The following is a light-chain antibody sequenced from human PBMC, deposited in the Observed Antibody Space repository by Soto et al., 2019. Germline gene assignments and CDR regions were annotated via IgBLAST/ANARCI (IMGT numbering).Light chain of an antibody. J-gene: IGLJ1*01. CDR2: EVT. V-gene: IGLV2-14*01. CDR1: SIDVGAYNY. CDR3: NSYTRDYTHV. Sequence: SALTQPASVSGSPGQSITISFTGTSIDVGAYNYVSWYQHHPGRAPKLVIYEVTNRPSGVSHRFSGSKSGNTASLIISGLQAEDEAEYYCNSYTRDYTHVFGTGTKVNVL.